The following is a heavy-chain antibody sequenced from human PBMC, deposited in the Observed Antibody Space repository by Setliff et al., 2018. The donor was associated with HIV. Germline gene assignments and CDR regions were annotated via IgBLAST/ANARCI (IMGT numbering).Heavy chain of an antibody. D-gene: IGHD4-17*01. CDR2: INHSGST. V-gene: IGHV4-34*01. Sequence: PSETLSLTCAVYGGSFSGYYWSWIRQPPGKGLEWIGEINHSGSTNYNPSLKSRVTISVDTSKNQFSLKLSSVTAADTAVYYCARSVHSLYGDYATYFDPWGQGTQVTVSS. J-gene: IGHJ5*02. CDR3: ARSVHSLYGDYATYFDP. CDR1: GGSFSGYY.